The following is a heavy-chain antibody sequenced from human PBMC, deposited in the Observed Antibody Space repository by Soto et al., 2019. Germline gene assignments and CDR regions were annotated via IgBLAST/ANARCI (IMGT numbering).Heavy chain of an antibody. CDR1: GFTFSSYA. Sequence: EVQLLESGGGLVQPGGSLRLSCAASGFTFSSYAMSWVRQAPGTGLEWVSAINGGGGSTYYAVSMKGRFTISRDNSKNTLYLQMNSLRAEDTAVYYCAKVDDGDYEVWGQGTLVTVAS. J-gene: IGHJ4*02. CDR3: AKVDDGDYEV. D-gene: IGHD4-17*01. CDR2: INGGGGST. V-gene: IGHV3-23*01.